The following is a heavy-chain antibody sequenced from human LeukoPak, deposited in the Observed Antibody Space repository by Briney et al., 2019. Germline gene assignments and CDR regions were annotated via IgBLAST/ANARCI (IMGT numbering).Heavy chain of an antibody. CDR1: GYTFTSYD. CDR3: ARVTHSNPWLLLPGDREDPSDY. CDR2: MNPNSGNT. J-gene: IGHJ4*02. Sequence: ASVKVSCKASGYTFTSYDINRVRQATGQGLEWMGWMNPNSGNTGYAQKFQGRVTMTRNTSISTAYMELSSLRSEDTAVYYCARVTHSNPWLLLPGDREDPSDYWGQGTLVTVSS. V-gene: IGHV1-8*01. D-gene: IGHD3-22*01.